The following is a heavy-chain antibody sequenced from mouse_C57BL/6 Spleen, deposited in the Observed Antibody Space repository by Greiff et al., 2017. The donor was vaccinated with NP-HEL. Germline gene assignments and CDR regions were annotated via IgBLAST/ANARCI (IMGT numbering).Heavy chain of an antibody. J-gene: IGHJ2*01. Sequence: EVQLQQSGPELVKPGASVKISCKASGYTFTDYYMNWVKQSHGKSLEWIGDINPNNGGTSYNQKFKGKATLTVDKSSSTAYMELRSLTSEDSAVYYCARVEAGDYWGQGTTLTVSS. V-gene: IGHV1-26*01. CDR2: INPNNGGT. CDR1: GYTFTDYY. D-gene: IGHD3-2*02. CDR3: ARVEAGDY.